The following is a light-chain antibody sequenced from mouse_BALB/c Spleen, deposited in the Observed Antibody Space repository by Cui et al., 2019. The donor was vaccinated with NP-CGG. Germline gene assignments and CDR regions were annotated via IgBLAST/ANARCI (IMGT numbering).Light chain of an antibody. J-gene: IGLJ1*01. CDR2: GTN. Sequence: QAVVTQPSALTTSPGETVTLTCRSSTGAVTTSNYANWVQEKPDHLFTGLIGGTNNRPPGVPARFSGSLIGDKAALTITGAQTEDEAIYFCALWYSNHWVFGGGTKLTVL. CDR1: TGAVTTSNY. V-gene: IGLV1*01. CDR3: ALWYSNHWV.